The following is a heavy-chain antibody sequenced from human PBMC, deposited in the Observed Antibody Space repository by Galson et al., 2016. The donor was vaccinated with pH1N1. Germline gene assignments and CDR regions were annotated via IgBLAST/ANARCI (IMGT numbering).Heavy chain of an antibody. CDR3: ARDFVSGSYVGFVGY. Sequence: SLRLSCAASEFTFSSYGMNWVRQAPGKGLEWVSYITITSTTIYYADSVKGRFTISRDNAKNSLYLQMNSLRAEDTAMYYCARDFVSGSYVGFVGYWGQGTLVTVSP. CDR1: EFTFSSYG. D-gene: IGHD1-26*01. V-gene: IGHV3-48*01. J-gene: IGHJ4*02. CDR2: ITITSTTI.